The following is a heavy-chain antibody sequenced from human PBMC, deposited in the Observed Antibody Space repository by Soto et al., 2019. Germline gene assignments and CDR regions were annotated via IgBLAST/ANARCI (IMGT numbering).Heavy chain of an antibody. V-gene: IGHV3-30*18. CDR3: AKDPEYRTSSLRNYFEY. D-gene: IGHD6-6*01. CDR1: GFTFSSYG. CDR2: ILYDGCEK. Sequence: WGSLRLSCAVSGFTFSSYGVHWVRQAPGKGLEWVAVILYDGCEKWFADSVKGRFTISRDNSKNTLYLQMNSLRAEYTATYYCAKDPEYRTSSLRNYFEYWGQGTPVTVSS. J-gene: IGHJ4*02.